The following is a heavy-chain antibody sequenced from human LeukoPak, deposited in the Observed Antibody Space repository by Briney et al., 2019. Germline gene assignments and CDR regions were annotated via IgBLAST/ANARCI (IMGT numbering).Heavy chain of an antibody. J-gene: IGHJ4*02. CDR2: INHSGST. V-gene: IGHV4-34*01. D-gene: IGHD6-13*01. CDR3: ARGRLRAAGTPGYFDY. CDR1: GGSFSGYY. Sequence: SETLSLTCAVYGGSFSGYYWSWIRQPPGKGLEWIGEINHSGSTNYNPSLKSRVTISVDTSKNQFSLKLSSVTAADTAVYYCARGRLRAAGTPGYFDYWGQGTLVTASS.